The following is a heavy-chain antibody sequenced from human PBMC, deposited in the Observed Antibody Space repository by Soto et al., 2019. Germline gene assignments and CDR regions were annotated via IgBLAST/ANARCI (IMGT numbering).Heavy chain of an antibody. CDR3: AQPLGDPRYYCIGMDV. CDR2: ISPGDSDI. CDR1: ADSVTHYW. Sequence: GESLNSSCKCSADSVTHYWISWLRQMPGKGWELMGIISPGDSDIRYSPSFQGQVPISADKPSGPAYLRGSGLKAADTAMYYCAQPLGDPRYYCIGMDVLAQGT. D-gene: IGHD3-10*01. J-gene: IGHJ6*02. V-gene: IGHV5-51*04.